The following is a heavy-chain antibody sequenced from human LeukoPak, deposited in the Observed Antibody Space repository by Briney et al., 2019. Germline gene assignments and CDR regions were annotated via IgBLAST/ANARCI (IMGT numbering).Heavy chain of an antibody. Sequence: PSEALSLTCTVSGGSISSYYWSWIRQPAGKGLEWIGRIYTSGTTNYNPSLKSRVTISVDTSKNQFSLKLSSVTAADTAMYYCARDSAATAWFHSWGQGTLVTVSS. CDR3: ARDSAATAWFHS. CDR1: GGSISSYY. J-gene: IGHJ5*01. CDR2: IYTSGTT. V-gene: IGHV4-4*07. D-gene: IGHD2-21*02.